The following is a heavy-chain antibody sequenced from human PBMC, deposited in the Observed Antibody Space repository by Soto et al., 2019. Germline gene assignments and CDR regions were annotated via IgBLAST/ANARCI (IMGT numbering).Heavy chain of an antibody. CDR2: ISGSGGST. Sequence: PGGSLRLSCAASGFTFSSYAMSWVRQAPGKGLEWVSAISGSGGSTYYADSVKGRFTISRDNSKNTLYLQMNSLRAEDTAVYYCAKDWTLWLRVSPNWFDPWGQGTLVTVSS. CDR3: AKDWTLWLRVSPNWFDP. J-gene: IGHJ5*02. V-gene: IGHV3-23*01. D-gene: IGHD5-12*01. CDR1: GFTFSSYA.